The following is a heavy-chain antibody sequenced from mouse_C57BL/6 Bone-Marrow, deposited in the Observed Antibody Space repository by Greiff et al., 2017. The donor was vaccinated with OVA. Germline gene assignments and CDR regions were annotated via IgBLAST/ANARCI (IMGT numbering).Heavy chain of an antibody. CDR3: ARYGSMGYFYFDY. CDR1: GYTFTSYW. Sequence: VQLQQPGTELVKPGASVKLSCKASGYTFTSYWMHWVKQRPGQGLEWIGNINPSNGGTNYNEKFKSKATLTVDKSSSTAYMQLSSLTSEDSAVYYCARYGSMGYFYFDYWGQGTTLTVSS. D-gene: IGHD2-2*01. CDR2: INPSNGGT. V-gene: IGHV1-53*01. J-gene: IGHJ2*01.